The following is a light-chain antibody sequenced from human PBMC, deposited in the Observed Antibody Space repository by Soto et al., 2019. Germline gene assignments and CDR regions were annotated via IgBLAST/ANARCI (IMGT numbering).Light chain of an antibody. CDR1: QTINNN. V-gene: IGKV3-15*01. CDR3: QQYNNWPQT. CDR2: GAS. Sequence: VMTQAPATLPVSPGERATLSCMASQTINNNVAWYQLKDGQVPRLVIYGASSRATDIPAMFGGSGSGTEFTLTISSLQSEDFAEYHCQQYNNWPQTFGQGTKVDIK. J-gene: IGKJ1*01.